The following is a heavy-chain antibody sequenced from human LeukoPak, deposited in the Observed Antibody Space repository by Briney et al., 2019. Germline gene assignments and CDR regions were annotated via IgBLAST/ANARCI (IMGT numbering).Heavy chain of an antibody. Sequence: PGGSLRLSCAASGFTFTTYALTWVRQAPGKGLEWVSTISGSGGSTYYADSVKGRFTISRDNSKNTVYLQMNNLTAEDTAVYHCAKAHTTSLLTAYYCFDYWGQGTLVTVSS. CDR2: ISGSGGST. D-gene: IGHD3-9*01. CDR1: GFTFTTYA. V-gene: IGHV3-23*01. J-gene: IGHJ4*02. CDR3: AKAHTTSLLTAYYCFDY.